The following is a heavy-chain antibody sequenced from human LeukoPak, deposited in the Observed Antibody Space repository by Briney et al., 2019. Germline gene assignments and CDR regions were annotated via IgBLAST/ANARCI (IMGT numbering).Heavy chain of an antibody. CDR3: ARGRVSSSTWYSTYYYYFYMDV. CDR1: DDSITMYY. CDR2: VDHTGST. J-gene: IGHJ6*03. D-gene: IGHD1-1*01. Sequence: SETLFLTCSVSDDSITMYYWTWIRQPPGKGLEWLGYVDHTGSTNFNPSLNGRVSISRDTTKNLFSLRLRSVTAADTAVYFCARGRVSSSTWYSTYYYYFYMDVWGKGTTVTVSS. V-gene: IGHV4-59*01.